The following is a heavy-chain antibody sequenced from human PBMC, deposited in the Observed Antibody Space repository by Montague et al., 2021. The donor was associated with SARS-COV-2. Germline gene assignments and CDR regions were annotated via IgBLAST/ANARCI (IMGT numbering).Heavy chain of an antibody. CDR1: GYTFGNYW. Sequence: QSGAEVKKPGESLKVSCKGFGYTFGNYWIAWVRQMPGKGLKWMGIIYPDDSDTRYSPSFQGQVTISADKSINTAYLQWNSLKASDTAMYYCAGAYGSGASRGFDPWGQGTLVTVSS. CDR3: AGAYGSGASRGFDP. J-gene: IGHJ5*02. V-gene: IGHV5-51*01. CDR2: IYPDDSDT. D-gene: IGHD3-10*01.